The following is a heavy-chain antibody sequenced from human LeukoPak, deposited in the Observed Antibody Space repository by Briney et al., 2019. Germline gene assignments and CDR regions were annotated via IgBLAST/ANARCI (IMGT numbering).Heavy chain of an antibody. CDR3: AREANSPTARYWYFDL. CDR2: VYYSGST. V-gene: IGHV4-59*02. CDR1: GGSVSSYY. J-gene: IGHJ2*01. Sequence: SETLSLSCTVSGGSVSSYYWSWMRQSPGKGLEWIGYVYYSGSTNYNPALKSRVTISLDTSENQFSLKLSSVTAADTAVYYCAREANSPTARYWYFDLWGRGTQVTVSS. D-gene: IGHD2-21*01.